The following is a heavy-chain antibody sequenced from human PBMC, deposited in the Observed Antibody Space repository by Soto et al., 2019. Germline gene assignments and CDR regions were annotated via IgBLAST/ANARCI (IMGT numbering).Heavy chain of an antibody. D-gene: IGHD6-19*01. CDR2: IYWDDDK. CDR1: GISLSTSGVG. V-gene: IGHV2-5*02. Sequence: QITLKESGPTLVQPTKTLTLTSTFSGISLSTSGVGDGWIRQPPGKALEWLALIYWDDDKRYSPSLKSRLTITKDTSTNQVVLTMTIMDTVDTATYYGAHRWEVSGSRGYFFDYWGQRAQVTASS. CDR3: AHRWEVSGSRGYFFDY. J-gene: IGHJ4*02.